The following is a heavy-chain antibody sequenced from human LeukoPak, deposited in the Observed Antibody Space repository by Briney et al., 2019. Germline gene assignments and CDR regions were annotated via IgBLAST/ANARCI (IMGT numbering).Heavy chain of an antibody. CDR3: ARHAYSSGYH. V-gene: IGHV4-39*01. D-gene: IGHD3-22*01. CDR2: IYYSGST. Sequence: SETLSLTCTVSGGSISSSSYYWGWIRQPPGKGLEWIGSIYYSGSTYYNPSLKSRVTISVDTSKNQFSLKLSSVTAADTAVYYCARHAYSSGYHWGQGTLVTVSS. J-gene: IGHJ4*02. CDR1: GGSISSSSYY.